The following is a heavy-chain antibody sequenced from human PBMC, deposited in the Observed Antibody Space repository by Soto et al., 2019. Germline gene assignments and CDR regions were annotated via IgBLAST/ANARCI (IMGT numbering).Heavy chain of an antibody. D-gene: IGHD6-13*01. J-gene: IGHJ4*02. Sequence: QVQLVQSGAEVKKPGSSVKVSCKASGGTFSSYAISWVRQAPGQGLEWMGGIIPIFGTANYAQKLQGRVTITADESTSTAYMELRSLRSEDTAVYYCAIDSGVIYSSSWYRYYYFDSWGQGTLVTVSS. CDR1: GGTFSSYA. V-gene: IGHV1-69*01. CDR2: IIPIFGTA. CDR3: AIDSGVIYSSSWYRYYYFDS.